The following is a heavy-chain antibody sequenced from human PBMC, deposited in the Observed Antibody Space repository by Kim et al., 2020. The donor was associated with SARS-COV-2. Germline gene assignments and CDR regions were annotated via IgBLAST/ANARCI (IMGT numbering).Heavy chain of an antibody. CDR1: GFIFSDYA. V-gene: IGHV3-64D*09. CDR2: ISRNGIST. Sequence: GGSLRLSCSASGFIFSDYAMHWARQAPGKGLEYVSGISRNGISTYYVDSVKGRFIISRDNSKDTVYLQMNSLRVDDTAVYYCVKARVGGGYHYGVPNFDFWGQGTLVTVSS. D-gene: IGHD5-18*01. CDR3: VKARVGGGYHYGVPNFDF. J-gene: IGHJ4*02.